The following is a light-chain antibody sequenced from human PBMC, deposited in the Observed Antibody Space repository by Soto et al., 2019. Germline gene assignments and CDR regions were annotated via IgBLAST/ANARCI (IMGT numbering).Light chain of an antibody. CDR1: SSDIGVSNS. CDR3: GSKAGSNKHVV. J-gene: IGLJ2*01. CDR2: EVT. V-gene: IGLV2-8*01. Sequence: QSVLTQPPSASGSPGQSVTISCAGSSSDIGVSNSVSWYQQHPGKAPKLLISEVTKRPSGVPDRFSGSKSGNTASLTVSGLQADDEADYYCGSKAGSNKHVVFGGGTKLTVL.